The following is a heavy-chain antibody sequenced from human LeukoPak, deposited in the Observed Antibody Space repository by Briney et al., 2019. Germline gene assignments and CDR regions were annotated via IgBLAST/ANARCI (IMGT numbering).Heavy chain of an antibody. CDR3: ARDSGDNGYYNSVGDY. D-gene: IGHD1-26*01. CDR2: IIPIFGTA. J-gene: IGHJ4*02. Sequence: SVKVSCKASGGTFSSYAISWVRQAPGQGLEWMGRIIPIFGTANYAQKFQGRVTITTDESTSTAYIELSSLRSEDTAVYYCARDSGDNGYYNSVGDYWGQGTLVTVSS. CDR1: GGTFSSYA. V-gene: IGHV1-69*05.